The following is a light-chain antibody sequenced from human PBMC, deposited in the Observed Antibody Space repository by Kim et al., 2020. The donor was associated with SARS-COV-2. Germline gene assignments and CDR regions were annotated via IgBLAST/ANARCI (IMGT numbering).Light chain of an antibody. CDR3: QVWDSTSDHVV. V-gene: IGLV3-21*04. J-gene: IGLJ2*01. CDR1: NIGDKS. Sequence: PGKTATITCGGDNIGDKSVNWYQQKPGQAPVLVLYYDNDLPSGIPERFSGSNSGNTATLTISRVEAGDEADYYCQVWDSTSDHVVFGGGTQLTVL. CDR2: YDN.